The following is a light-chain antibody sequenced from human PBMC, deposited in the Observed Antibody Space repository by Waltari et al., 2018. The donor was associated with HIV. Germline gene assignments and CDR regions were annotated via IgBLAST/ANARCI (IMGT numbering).Light chain of an antibody. CDR1: QSVRTK. J-gene: IGKJ1*01. CDR3: QQYDYWPPWT. CDR2: GAS. V-gene: IGKV3-15*01. Sequence: VMTQSPATLSVSPGDSTTLSCRASQSVRTKLAWSQQKPGQPPRLLIYGASTRATGIAARFSGSGSGTEFTLTINSLQSEDYAVYYCQQYDYWPPWTFGQGTKVEMK.